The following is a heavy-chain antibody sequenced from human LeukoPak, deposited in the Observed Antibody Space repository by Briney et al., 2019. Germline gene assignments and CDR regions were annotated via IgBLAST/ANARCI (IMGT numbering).Heavy chain of an antibody. CDR1: GDSVSSNSAA. CDR3: ARDQGSSWPRYYYGMDV. Sequence: SQTLSLTCAISGDSVSSNSAAWNWIRQSPSRGLEWLGRTYYRSKWYNDYAVSVKSRITINPDTSKNQFSLQLNSVTPEDTAVYYCARDQGSSWPRYYYGMDVWGQGTTVTVSS. J-gene: IGHJ6*02. D-gene: IGHD6-13*01. V-gene: IGHV6-1*01. CDR2: TYYRSKWYN.